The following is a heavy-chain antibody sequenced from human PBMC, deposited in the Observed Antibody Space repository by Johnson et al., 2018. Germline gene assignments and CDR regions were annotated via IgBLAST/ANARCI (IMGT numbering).Heavy chain of an antibody. CDR1: GFTFDDYA. CDR2: ISWNRGSI. D-gene: IGHD3-22*01. V-gene: IGHV3-9*01. Sequence: VQLVESGGGLVQPGRSLRLSCAASGFTFDDYAMHWVRQVPGKGLEWVSGISWNRGSIGYADSVKGRFTISRDNTKNSLYLQMNSLRAEDTAVYYCAKALSDDYYDYAFDIWGQGTMVTVSS. CDR3: AKALSDDYYDYAFDI. J-gene: IGHJ3*02.